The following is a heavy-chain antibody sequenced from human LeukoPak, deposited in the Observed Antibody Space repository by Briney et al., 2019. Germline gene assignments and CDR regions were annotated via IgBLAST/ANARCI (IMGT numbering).Heavy chain of an antibody. J-gene: IGHJ5*02. CDR3: ASGKGVYDFGWLDP. Sequence: GGSLRLSCAASGFTFSSYWMSWVRQAPGKGLEWVANIKQDGSEKYYVDSVKGRFTISRDNAKNSLYLQMNSLRAEDTAVYFCASGKGVYDFGWLDPWGQGTPVSVSS. CDR1: GFTFSSYW. CDR2: IKQDGSEK. D-gene: IGHD3-3*01. V-gene: IGHV3-7*01.